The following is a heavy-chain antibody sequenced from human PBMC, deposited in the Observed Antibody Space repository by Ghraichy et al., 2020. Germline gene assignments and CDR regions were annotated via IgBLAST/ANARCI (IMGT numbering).Heavy chain of an antibody. V-gene: IGHV3-7*03. D-gene: IGHD6-6*01. CDR3: ASQGGAARPCEHDY. CDR2: IKQDGSEK. Sequence: GESLNISCAASGFTFSSYWMSWVRQAPGKGLEWVANIKQDGSEKYYVDSVKGRFTISRDNAKNSLYLQMNSLRAEDTAVYYCASQGGAARPCEHDYWGQGTLVTVSS. CDR1: GFTFSSYW. J-gene: IGHJ4*02.